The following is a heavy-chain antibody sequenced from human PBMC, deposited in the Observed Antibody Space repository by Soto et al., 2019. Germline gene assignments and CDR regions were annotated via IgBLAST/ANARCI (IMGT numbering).Heavy chain of an antibody. CDR3: ARYEYGNSLYGVDV. D-gene: IGHD1-7*01. CDR2: VDHRGST. Sequence: QVHLQQRGAGLLKPSETLSLNCVVSGESFSGYYWSWIRQTPGMGLEWIGEVDHRGSTTYNSSLNHRASISIDSSKNLFALELTSVTAADTALYFCARYEYGNSLYGVDVWGQGTRVTVSS. CDR1: GESFSGYY. V-gene: IGHV4-34*02. J-gene: IGHJ6*02.